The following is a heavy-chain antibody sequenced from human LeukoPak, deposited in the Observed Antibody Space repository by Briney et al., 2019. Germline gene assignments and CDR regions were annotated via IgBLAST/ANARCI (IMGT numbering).Heavy chain of an antibody. D-gene: IGHD1-26*01. CDR1: GYTFTSYY. CDR3: ARDGAIVGATFNWFDP. Sequence: ASVKVSCKASGYTFTSYYMHWVRQAPGQGLEWMGIINPSGGSTSYAQKFQGRVAMTRDTSTSTVYMELSSLRSEDTAVYYCARDGAIVGATFNWFDPWGQGTLVTVSS. CDR2: INPSGGST. J-gene: IGHJ5*02. V-gene: IGHV1-46*01.